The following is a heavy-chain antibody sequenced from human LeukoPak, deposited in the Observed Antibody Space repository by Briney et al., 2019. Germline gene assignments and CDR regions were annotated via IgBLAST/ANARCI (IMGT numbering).Heavy chain of an antibody. CDR1: GGSIISDGHY. J-gene: IGHJ5*02. Sequence: SQTLSLTCTVSGGSIISDGHYWTWIRQHPGKGLELIGFIYHSGSTYPNPSLKSRVDISMDTSKNQFSLTLTSVTAADTAIYFCAKALTRNWFDPWGQGTLVIVSS. CDR3: AKALTRNWFDP. V-gene: IGHV4-31*03. CDR2: IYHSGST. D-gene: IGHD3-9*01.